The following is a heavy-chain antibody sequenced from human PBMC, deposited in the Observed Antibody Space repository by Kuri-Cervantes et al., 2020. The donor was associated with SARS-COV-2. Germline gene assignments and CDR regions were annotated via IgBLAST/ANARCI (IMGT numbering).Heavy chain of an antibody. Sequence: SETLSLTCTVSGGSISSGGYYWSWIRQHPGKGLEWIGYIYYSGSTYSNPSLKSRVTISVDTSKNQSSLKLSSVTAADTAVYYCARASITIFGVVIGWFDPWGQGTLVTVSS. V-gene: IGHV4-31*03. CDR3: ARASITIFGVVIGWFDP. CDR1: GGSISSGGYY. CDR2: IYYSGST. J-gene: IGHJ5*02. D-gene: IGHD3-3*01.